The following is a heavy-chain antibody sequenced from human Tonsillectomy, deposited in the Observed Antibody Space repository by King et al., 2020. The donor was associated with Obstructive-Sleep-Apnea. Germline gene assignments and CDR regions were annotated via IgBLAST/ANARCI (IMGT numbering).Heavy chain of an antibody. CDR3: AGGLRLIINDY. V-gene: IGHV2-26*01. CDR1: GMSLSSATMG. Sequence: VTLKESGPALVKPTETLTLTCTVSGMSLSSATMGVSWIRQPPGKALEWLAHIFSNDEKSYRPSLKSRLTISRDTSKSQVVLTMTNVDPVDTATYYCAGGLRLIINDYWGPGTLVTVSS. D-gene: IGHD4-17*01. J-gene: IGHJ4*02. CDR2: IFSNDEK.